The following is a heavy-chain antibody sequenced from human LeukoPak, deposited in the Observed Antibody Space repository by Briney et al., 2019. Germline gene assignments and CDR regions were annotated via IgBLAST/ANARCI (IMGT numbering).Heavy chain of an antibody. Sequence: PSETLSLTCAVYGGSFSGYYWSWIRQPPGKGLEWIGEINHSGSTNYNPSLKSRVTISVDTSKNQFSLKLSSVTAADTAVYYCARVDSSGWIDYWGQGTLVTVSS. J-gene: IGHJ4*02. CDR3: ARVDSSGWIDY. V-gene: IGHV4-34*01. CDR2: INHSGST. D-gene: IGHD6-19*01. CDR1: GGSFSGYY.